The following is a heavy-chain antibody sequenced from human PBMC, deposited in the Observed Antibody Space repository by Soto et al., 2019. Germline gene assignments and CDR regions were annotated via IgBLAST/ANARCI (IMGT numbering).Heavy chain of an antibody. V-gene: IGHV3-30*03. CDR1: GFTFSSYG. CDR2: ISYDGSNK. J-gene: IGHJ6*02. Sequence: SCAASGFTFSSYGMHWVRQAPGKGLEWVAVISYDGSNKYYADSVKGRFTISRDSSKNTLYLQMNSLRAEDTAVYYCARDGYDFWSGYRSYGMDVWGQGTTVTVSS. CDR3: ARDGYDFWSGYRSYGMDV. D-gene: IGHD3-3*01.